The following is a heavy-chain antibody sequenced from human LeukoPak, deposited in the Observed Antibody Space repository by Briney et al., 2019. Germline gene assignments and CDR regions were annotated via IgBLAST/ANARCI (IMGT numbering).Heavy chain of an antibody. V-gene: IGHV3-7*01. CDR3: ARARAMERSEYYFDY. J-gene: IGHJ4*02. CDR1: GFTFSSYW. Sequence: PGGSLRHSCAASGFTFSSYWMSWVRQAPGKGLEWVANIKQDGSEKYYVDSVKGRFTISRDNAKNSLYLQMNSLRAEESAVYYCARARAMERSEYYFDYWGQGTLVTVSS. D-gene: IGHD5-18*01. CDR2: IKQDGSEK.